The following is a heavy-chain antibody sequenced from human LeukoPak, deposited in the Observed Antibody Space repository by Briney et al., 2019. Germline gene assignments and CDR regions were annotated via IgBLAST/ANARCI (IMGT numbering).Heavy chain of an antibody. Sequence: GGSLRLSCAASGFTFDDYGMSWVRQAPGKGLEWVSGINWNGGNTDYADSLKGRFTISRDNAKNSLYLQMNSLRAEDTALYYCARDFGSCSSTSCYRVAFDFWGQGTMVTAS. CDR2: INWNGGNT. V-gene: IGHV3-20*04. CDR3: ARDFGSCSSTSCYRVAFDF. D-gene: IGHD2-2*01. J-gene: IGHJ3*01. CDR1: GFTFDDYG.